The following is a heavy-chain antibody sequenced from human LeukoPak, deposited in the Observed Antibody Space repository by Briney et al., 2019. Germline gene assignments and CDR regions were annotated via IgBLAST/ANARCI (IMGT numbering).Heavy chain of an antibody. Sequence: SETLSLTCSVSGGSISSGSYYWTWIRQPAGTGLEWIGHIYTSGSTDFNPSLKSRVSISVDTSKTEFSLKLSSVTAADTAVYYCARARGDTTGYQSFANWGQGTLVTVSS. CDR2: IYTSGST. CDR3: ARARGDTTGYQSFAN. CDR1: GGSISSGSYY. V-gene: IGHV4-61*09. D-gene: IGHD3-9*01. J-gene: IGHJ4*02.